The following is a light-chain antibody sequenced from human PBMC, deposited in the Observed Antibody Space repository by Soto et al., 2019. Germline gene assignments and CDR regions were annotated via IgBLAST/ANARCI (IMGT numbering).Light chain of an antibody. CDR2: ETS. Sequence: EIVLTQSPDTLSLSPGESATLACRASQSIRSDHLAWYQQKPGQAPRLVLFETSNRASGTPERFSGSGSGTDFTLTITSLEPEDFAVYYCQQYHGSPITFGLGTRLEIK. J-gene: IGKJ5*01. CDR3: QQYHGSPIT. V-gene: IGKV3-20*01. CDR1: QSIRSDH.